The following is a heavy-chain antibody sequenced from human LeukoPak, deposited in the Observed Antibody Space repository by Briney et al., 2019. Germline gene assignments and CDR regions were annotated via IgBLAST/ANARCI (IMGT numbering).Heavy chain of an antibody. D-gene: IGHD3-22*01. J-gene: IGHJ3*02. V-gene: IGHV5-51*01. Sequence: GESLKISCKGFGYTFTNYWIGWVRQMPGKGLEWMGIIYPGDSDTRYSPSFQGQVTISADKSISTAYLQWSSLKASDTAMYYCARHQGGNYDSSGYPDAFDIWGQGTMVTVSS. CDR2: IYPGDSDT. CDR1: GYTFTNYW. CDR3: ARHQGGNYDSSGYPDAFDI.